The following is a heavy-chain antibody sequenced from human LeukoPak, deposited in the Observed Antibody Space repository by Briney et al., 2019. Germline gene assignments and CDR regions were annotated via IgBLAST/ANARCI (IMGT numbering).Heavy chain of an antibody. J-gene: IGHJ4*02. V-gene: IGHV4-39*01. CDR1: GGSISSSSYY. Sequence: SETLSLTCTVSGGSISSSSYYWGWIRQPPGKGLEWIGSIYYSGSTYYNPTLKSRVTTSVDTSKNQFSLKLSSVTAADTAVYYCAMEMAYYYDSSGLSWGQGTLVTVSS. D-gene: IGHD3-22*01. CDR3: AMEMAYYYDSSGLS. CDR2: IYYSGST.